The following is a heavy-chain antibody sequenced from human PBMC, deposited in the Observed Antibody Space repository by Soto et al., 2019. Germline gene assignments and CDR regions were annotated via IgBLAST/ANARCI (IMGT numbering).Heavy chain of an antibody. CDR2: IYHRGTT. J-gene: IGHJ4*02. CDR3: ARDVVVTSVHQYYFDF. CDR1: GSSVSSDYY. Sequence: LSLTCGVSGSSVSSDYYWGWIRQPPGKGLEWIGSIYHRGTTYYNPSLKSRVTLSVDTSKNLFSLRLSSATAADTAVYYCARDVVVTSVHQYYFDFWGQGALVTVS. D-gene: IGHD2-21*02. V-gene: IGHV4-38-2*02.